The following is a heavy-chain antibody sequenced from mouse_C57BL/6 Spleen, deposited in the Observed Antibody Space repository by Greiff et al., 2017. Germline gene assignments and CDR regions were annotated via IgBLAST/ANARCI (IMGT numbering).Heavy chain of an antibody. Sequence: VQLVESGPELVKPGASVKISCKASGYAFSSSWMNWVKQRPGKGLEWIGRIYPGDGDTNYNGKFKGKATLTADKSSSTAYMQLSSLTSEDSAVYFCARTDYSNRFAYWGQGTLVTVSA. J-gene: IGHJ3*01. CDR1: GYAFSSSW. CDR2: IYPGDGDT. CDR3: ARTDYSNRFAY. V-gene: IGHV1-82*01. D-gene: IGHD2-5*01.